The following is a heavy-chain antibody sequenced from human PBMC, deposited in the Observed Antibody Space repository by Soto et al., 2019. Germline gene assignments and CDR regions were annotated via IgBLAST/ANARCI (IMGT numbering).Heavy chain of an antibody. CDR1: GYTFTSYG. CDR3: ARVELMVYATYYYYYYMDV. Sequence: ASVKVSCKASGYTFTSYGISWVRQAPGQGLEWMGWISAYNGNTNYAQKLQGRVTMTTDTSTSTAYMELRSLRSDDTAVYYCARVELMVYATYYYYYYMDVWGKGTTVTVSS. V-gene: IGHV1-18*01. J-gene: IGHJ6*03. CDR2: ISAYNGNT. D-gene: IGHD2-8*01.